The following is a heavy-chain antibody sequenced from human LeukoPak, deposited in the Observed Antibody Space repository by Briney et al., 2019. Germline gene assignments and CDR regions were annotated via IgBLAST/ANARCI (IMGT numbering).Heavy chain of an antibody. CDR2: ISGSGGTT. CDR3: ALAAAASRFDY. Sequence: GGSLILSCAASGFTFSNYGMSWVRQAPGKGLEWVSGISGSGGTTYYAYSVKGRFTISRDNSKNTLYLQMNSLRVEDTAVYYCALAAAASRFDYWGQGTLLTVSS. CDR1: GFTFSNYG. V-gene: IGHV3-23*01. D-gene: IGHD2-15*01. J-gene: IGHJ4*02.